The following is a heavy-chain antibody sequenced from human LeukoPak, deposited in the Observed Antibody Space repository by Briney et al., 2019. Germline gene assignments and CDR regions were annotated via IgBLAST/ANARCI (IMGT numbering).Heavy chain of an antibody. CDR3: AREVTPYENWFDP. J-gene: IGHJ5*02. CDR2: INPSGGST. CDR1: GYTFTSYY. V-gene: IGHV1-46*01. D-gene: IGHD2-21*02. Sequence: ASVKVSCKASGYTFTSYYMHWVRQAPGQGLEWMGIINPSGGSTSYAQKFQGRVTMTRDMSTSTVYMELSSLRPEDTAVYYCAREVTPYENWFDPWGQGTLVTVSS.